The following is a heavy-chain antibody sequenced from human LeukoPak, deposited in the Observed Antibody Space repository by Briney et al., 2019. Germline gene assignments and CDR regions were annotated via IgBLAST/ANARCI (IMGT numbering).Heavy chain of an antibody. V-gene: IGHV3-74*01. CDR3: TRSLATKY. Sequence: GSLRLSCAASGFTFSTYWMHWVRQAPGKGLVWVSHINTDGSSTSYADSVKGRFTISRDNAKNTLYLQMNSLRGEDSAVYYCTRSLATKYWGQGTLVTVYS. J-gene: IGHJ4*02. CDR1: GFTFSTYW. CDR2: INTDGSST. D-gene: IGHD5-24*01.